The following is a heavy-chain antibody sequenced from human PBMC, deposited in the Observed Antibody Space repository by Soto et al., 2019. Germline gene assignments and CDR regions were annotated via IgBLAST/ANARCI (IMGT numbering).Heavy chain of an antibody. CDR3: ARDLRGARRGWVNYYYYGMDV. CDR1: GYTFTSYG. J-gene: IGHJ6*02. CDR2: ISAYNSNT. Sequence: ASVKVSCKASGYTFTSYGISWVRQAPGQGLEWMGWISAYNSNTNYAQKLQGRVTMTTDTSTSTAYMELRSLRSDDTAVYYCARDLRGARRGWVNYYYYGMDVWGQGTTVTVSS. V-gene: IGHV1-18*01. D-gene: IGHD1-26*01.